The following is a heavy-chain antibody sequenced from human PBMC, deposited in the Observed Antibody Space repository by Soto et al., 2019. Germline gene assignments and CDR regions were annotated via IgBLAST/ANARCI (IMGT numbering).Heavy chain of an antibody. CDR1: GGSFSGYY. V-gene: IGHV4-34*01. Sequence: SETLSLTCAVYGGSFSGYYWSWIRQPPGKGLEWIGEINHSGSTNYNPSLKSRVTISVDTSKNQFSLRLRSVTAADTAVDYCARLRGGIFGSPDYWGQGTLVTVSS. CDR2: INHSGST. D-gene: IGHD3-3*01. CDR3: ARLRGGIFGSPDY. J-gene: IGHJ4*02.